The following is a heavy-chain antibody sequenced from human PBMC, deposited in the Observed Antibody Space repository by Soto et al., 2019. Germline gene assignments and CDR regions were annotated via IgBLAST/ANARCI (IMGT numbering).Heavy chain of an antibody. D-gene: IGHD4-17*01. Sequence: SVKVTCKYSGYTFTSYGISWVRQAPGQGLEWMGWISAYNGNTNYAQKLQGRVTMTTDTSTSTAYMELRSLRSDDTAVYYCAREPGGLRAFDYWGQGTLVTVSS. J-gene: IGHJ4*02. V-gene: IGHV1-18*01. CDR3: AREPGGLRAFDY. CDR1: GYTFTSYG. CDR2: ISAYNGNT.